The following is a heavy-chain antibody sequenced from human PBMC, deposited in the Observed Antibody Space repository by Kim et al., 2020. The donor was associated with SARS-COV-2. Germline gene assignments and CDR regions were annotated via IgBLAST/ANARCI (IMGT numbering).Heavy chain of an antibody. CDR3: GSVLGTV. D-gene: IGHD7-27*01. V-gene: IGHV1-2*02. Sequence: ASVKVSCKASGYTFTGYYIQWMRQAPGQGLEWMGWINPDSGDTNYAQKFQGRVTLTRDSSISTAFMELSSLTSDDTAQYYCGSVLGTVWGQGTLVTVSS. CDR1: GYTFTGYY. J-gene: IGHJ4*02. CDR2: INPDSGDT.